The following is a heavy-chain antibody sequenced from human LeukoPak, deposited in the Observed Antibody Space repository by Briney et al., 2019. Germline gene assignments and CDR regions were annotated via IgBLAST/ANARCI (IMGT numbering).Heavy chain of an antibody. CDR1: GLTRS. V-gene: IGHV3-7*03. CDR3: AARSSGNPYF. CDR2: IKQDGSEK. Sequence: PGGSLRLSCTASGLTRSMIWVRQAPGKGLQWVAKIKQDGSEKYYVDSVKGRFTISRDNAENSLYLQMNSLRVEDTAVYYCAARSSGNPYFWGQGTLVTVSS. J-gene: IGHJ4*02. D-gene: IGHD1-26*01.